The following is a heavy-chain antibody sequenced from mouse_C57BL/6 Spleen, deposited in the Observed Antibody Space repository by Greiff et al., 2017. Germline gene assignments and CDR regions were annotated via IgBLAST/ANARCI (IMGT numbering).Heavy chain of an antibody. CDR2: INPRTGGT. CDR3: ARSGGVTTTIDY. V-gene: IGHV1-42*01. Sequence: EVQLQESGPELVKPGASVKISCKASGYSFTGYYMNWVKQSPEKSLEWIGEINPRTGGTTYNQKFKAKATLTVDKSSSTAYMQLKSRTSEDSAVYYCARSGGVTTTIDYWGQGTTLTVSS. D-gene: IGHD2-2*01. CDR1: GYSFTGYY. J-gene: IGHJ2*01.